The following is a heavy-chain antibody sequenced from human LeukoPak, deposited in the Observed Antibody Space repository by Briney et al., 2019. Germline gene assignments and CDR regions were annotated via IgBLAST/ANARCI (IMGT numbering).Heavy chain of an antibody. D-gene: IGHD3-10*01. CDR3: PKSGVTFGELLSYYMDV. Sequence: PGGSLRLSCAASGFTFSSYAMHWVRQAPGKGLEWVAVISYDGSNKYYADSVKGRFTISRDNSKNTLYLQMNSLRAEDTALYYCPKSGVTFGELLSYYMDVWGKGTTVTVSS. J-gene: IGHJ6*03. CDR1: GFTFSSYA. CDR2: ISYDGSNK. V-gene: IGHV3-30*04.